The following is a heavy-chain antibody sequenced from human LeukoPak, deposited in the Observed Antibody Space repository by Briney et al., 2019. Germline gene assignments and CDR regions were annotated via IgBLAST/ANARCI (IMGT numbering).Heavy chain of an antibody. CDR3: ARDRQSRYGMDV. CDR1: AFTFSDYY. Sequence: AGGSLRLSCAVSAFTFSDYYMSWIRQAPGKGLEWVSSISSSGTTTYYADSVRGRFTISRDNTKNSLYLQMNSLRAEDTAVYYCARDRQSRYGMDVWGQGTTVTVSS. V-gene: IGHV3-11*01. CDR2: ISSSGTTT. J-gene: IGHJ6*02.